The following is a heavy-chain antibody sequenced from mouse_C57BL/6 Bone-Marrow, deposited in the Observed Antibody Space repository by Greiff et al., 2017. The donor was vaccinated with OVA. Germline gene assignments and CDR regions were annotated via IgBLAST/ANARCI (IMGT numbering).Heavy chain of an antibody. J-gene: IGHJ3*01. CDR2: IDPSDSYT. CDR3: ARRWLLRGTWFAY. D-gene: IGHD2-3*01. CDR1: GYTFTSYW. Sequence: VQLQQPGAELVKPGASVKLSCKASGYTFTSYWMQWVKQRPGQGLEWIGEIDPSDSYTNYNQKFKGKATLTVDPSSSTAYMQLSSLTSEDSAVYYCARRWLLRGTWFAYWGQGTLVTVSA. V-gene: IGHV1-50*01.